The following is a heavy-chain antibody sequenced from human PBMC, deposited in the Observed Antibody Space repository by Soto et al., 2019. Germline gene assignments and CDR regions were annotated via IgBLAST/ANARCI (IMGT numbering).Heavy chain of an antibody. CDR3: ARASMAAAGYYFDY. CDR2: IYSGGST. CDR1: VFTFSTNY. Sequence: GSLRLSCAASVFTFSTNYMSWIRQAPGKGLEWVSVIYSGGSTYYTDSVKGRFTISRDNSKNTLFLQMNSLRAEDTAVYYCARASMAAAGYYFDYWGQGTRVTVSS. V-gene: IGHV3-53*01. D-gene: IGHD6-13*01. J-gene: IGHJ4*02.